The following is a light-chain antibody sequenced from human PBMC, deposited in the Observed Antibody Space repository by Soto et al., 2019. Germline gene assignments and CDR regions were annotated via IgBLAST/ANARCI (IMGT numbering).Light chain of an antibody. V-gene: IGLV2-14*01. J-gene: IGLJ2*01. Sequence: QAVVTQPASVSASPGQSITISCTGASSDIGGYKYVSWYQQHPGKAPKLMIYEVTNRPSGVSNRFSGSKSGNTASLTISGLQAEDEADYYCSSYTISNTLVLFGGGTKLTVL. CDR2: EVT. CDR3: SSYTISNTLVL. CDR1: SSDIGGYKY.